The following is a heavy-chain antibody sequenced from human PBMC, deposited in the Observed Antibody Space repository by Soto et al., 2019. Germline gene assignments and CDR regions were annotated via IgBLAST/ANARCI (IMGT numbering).Heavy chain of an antibody. CDR3: ARRATSYYCSSTSCYAGSYYGMDV. D-gene: IGHD2-2*01. J-gene: IGHJ6*02. CDR2: IYPGDSDT. Sequence: GESLTISCKGSGYSFTSYWIGWVRQMPGKGLEWMGIIYPGDSDTRYSPSFQGQVTISADKSISTAYLQWSSLKASDTAMYYCARRATSYYCSSTSCYAGSYYGMDVWGQGTTVTVSS. V-gene: IGHV5-51*01. CDR1: GYSFTSYW.